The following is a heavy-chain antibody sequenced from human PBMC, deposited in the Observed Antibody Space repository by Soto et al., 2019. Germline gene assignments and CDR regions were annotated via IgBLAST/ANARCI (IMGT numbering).Heavy chain of an antibody. D-gene: IGHD2-15*01. Sequence: SETLSLTCTVSGGSISSSSYYWGWIRQPPGKGLEWIGSFYYSEYTFYNPSLKSRVTISVDTSKNQFSLKLSSVTAADTAVYYCATMGTPATGLYFFDYWGQGSLVTVS. V-gene: IGHV4-39*01. CDR3: ATMGTPATGLYFFDY. CDR1: GGSISSSSYY. J-gene: IGHJ4*02. CDR2: FYYSEYT.